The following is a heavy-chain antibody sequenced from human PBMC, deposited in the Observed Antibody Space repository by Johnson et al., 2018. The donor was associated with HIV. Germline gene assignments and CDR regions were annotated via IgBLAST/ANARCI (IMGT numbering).Heavy chain of an antibody. CDR1: GFTFSSYG. CDR2: IRYDGSNK. J-gene: IGHJ3*02. V-gene: IGHV3-30*02. Sequence: QVQLVESGGGVVQPGGSLRLSCAASGFTFSSYGMHWVRQAPGKGLERVAFIRYDGSNKYYADSVKGRFTISRDNSKNTLYLQMNSLRAEDTAVYYCAKDRLFGFRNDAFDIWGQGTMVTVSS. D-gene: IGHD3-16*01. CDR3: AKDRLFGFRNDAFDI.